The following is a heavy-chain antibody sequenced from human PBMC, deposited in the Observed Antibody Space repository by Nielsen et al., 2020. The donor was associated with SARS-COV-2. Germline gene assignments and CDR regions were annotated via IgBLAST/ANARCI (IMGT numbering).Heavy chain of an antibody. Sequence: ILSLTCTVSGGSISSSSYYWSWIRQHPGKGLEWIGYIYYSGSTYYNPSLKSPVTISENTSTNQFSLQLSSVTAADTAVYYCARARRAGTTGDWGQGTLVTVSS. J-gene: IGHJ4*02. D-gene: IGHD1-7*01. CDR1: GGSISSSSYY. CDR2: IYYSGST. V-gene: IGHV4-31*01. CDR3: ARARRAGTTGD.